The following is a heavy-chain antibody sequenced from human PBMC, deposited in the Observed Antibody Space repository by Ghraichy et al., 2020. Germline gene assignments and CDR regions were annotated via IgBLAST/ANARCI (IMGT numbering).Heavy chain of an antibody. Sequence: GGSLRLSCAASGFTFSSYAMSWVRQAPGKGLEWVSAISGSGGSTYYADSVKGRFTISRDNSKNTLYLQMNSLRAEDTAVYYCAKDRRAWILVTLTDWFDPGGQGTLVTVSS. V-gene: IGHV3-23*01. CDR1: GFTFSSYA. CDR2: ISGSGGST. D-gene: IGHD3-9*01. CDR3: AKDRRAWILVTLTDWFDP. J-gene: IGHJ5*02.